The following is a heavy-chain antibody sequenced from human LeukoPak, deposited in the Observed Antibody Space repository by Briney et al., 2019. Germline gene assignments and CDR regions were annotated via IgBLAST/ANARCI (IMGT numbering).Heavy chain of an antibody. CDR2: ISSSGSTI. CDR1: GFTFRDYY. CDR3: ARVNSSGWYMAFDY. J-gene: IGHJ4*02. D-gene: IGHD6-19*01. V-gene: IGHV3-11*01. Sequence: GGALRLSCAASGFTFRDYYMRLIRQAPGEGLGWGSYISSSGSTIYYADSVKGRFTISRDNAKNSLYLQMNSLRAEDTAVYYCARVNSSGWYMAFDYWGQGTLVTVSS.